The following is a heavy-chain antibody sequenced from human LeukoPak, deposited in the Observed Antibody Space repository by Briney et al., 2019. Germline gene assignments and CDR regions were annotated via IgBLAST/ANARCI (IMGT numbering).Heavy chain of an antibody. CDR1: GGSISSYY. V-gene: IGHV4-4*07. Sequence: SETLSLTCTVSGGSISSYYWSWIRQPAGKGLEWIGRIYTSGSTNYNPSLKSRVTMSVDTSKNQFSLKLSSVTAADTAVYYCARDAMFYRRSYGSGCFDAFDIWGQGTMVTVSS. CDR3: ARDAMFYRRSYGSGCFDAFDI. D-gene: IGHD3-10*01. CDR2: IYTSGST. J-gene: IGHJ3*02.